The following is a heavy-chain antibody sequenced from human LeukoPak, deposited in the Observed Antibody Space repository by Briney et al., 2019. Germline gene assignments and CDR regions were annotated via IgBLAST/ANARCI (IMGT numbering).Heavy chain of an antibody. Sequence: ASVMVSCKASGYTFTGSYMNWVRQAPGQGLEWMGWINPNSGGTNYAQKFQGRVTMTRDTSISTAYMELSRLRSDDTAVYYCAREGIAVAGSRWFDPWGQGTLVTVSS. CDR1: GYTFTGSY. D-gene: IGHD6-19*01. V-gene: IGHV1-2*02. CDR2: INPNSGGT. CDR3: AREGIAVAGSRWFDP. J-gene: IGHJ5*02.